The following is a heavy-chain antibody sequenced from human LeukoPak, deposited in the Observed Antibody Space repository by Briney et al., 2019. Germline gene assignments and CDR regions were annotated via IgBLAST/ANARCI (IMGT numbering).Heavy chain of an antibody. J-gene: IGHJ4*02. Sequence: GGSLRLSCTASGFTFSNYYMSWVRQAPGKGLEWVANIREDGGQKNYVDSVKGRFTISRGNAKKSVFLQMNSLRAEDSAVYYCAREPTGDYWGQGMLVTVSS. CDR3: AREPTGDY. D-gene: IGHD1-1*01. V-gene: IGHV3-7*01. CDR2: IREDGGQK. CDR1: GFTFSNYY.